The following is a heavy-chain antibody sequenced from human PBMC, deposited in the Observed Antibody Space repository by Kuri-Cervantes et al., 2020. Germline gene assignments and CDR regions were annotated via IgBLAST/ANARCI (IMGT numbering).Heavy chain of an antibody. CDR2: IKQDGSEK. Sequence: GGSLRLSCAASGFTFSSSWMSWVRQAPGKGLEWVANIKQDGSEKYYVDSVKGRFTISRDNANKSLYLQMNSLRAEDTAVYYCARERNVLRFFDIWGQGTKVTVSS. V-gene: IGHV3-7*03. CDR1: GFTFSSSW. D-gene: IGHD3-3*01. J-gene: IGHJ3*02. CDR3: ARERNVLRFFDI.